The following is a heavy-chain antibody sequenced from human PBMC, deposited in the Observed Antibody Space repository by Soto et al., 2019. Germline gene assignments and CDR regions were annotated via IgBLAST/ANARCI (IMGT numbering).Heavy chain of an antibody. CDR1: GGSISSYY. Sequence: SETLSLTCTVSGGSISSYYWSWIRQPAGKGLEWIGRIYTSGRTNYNPSLKSRVTMSVDTSENQFTLKLSSVTAADTAVYYCARGSSPIITMVRGVRGGGAYNWFDPWGQG. CDR2: IYTSGRT. CDR3: ARGSSPIITMVRGVRGGGAYNWFDP. V-gene: IGHV4-4*07. J-gene: IGHJ5*02. D-gene: IGHD3-10*01.